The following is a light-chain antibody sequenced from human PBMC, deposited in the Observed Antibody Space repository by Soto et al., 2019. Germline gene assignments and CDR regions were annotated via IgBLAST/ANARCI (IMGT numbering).Light chain of an antibody. CDR2: GAS. V-gene: IGKV3-15*01. CDR1: QSVSSSY. J-gene: IGKJ1*01. CDR3: QQYDNWPPT. Sequence: EIVLTQSPGTLSLSPGERATLSCRASQSVSSSYLAWYQQIPGLAPRLLILGASSRATGVPARFSGSGTGTEFTLTISSLQSEDFAVYFCQQYDNWPPTFGQGTKVDIK.